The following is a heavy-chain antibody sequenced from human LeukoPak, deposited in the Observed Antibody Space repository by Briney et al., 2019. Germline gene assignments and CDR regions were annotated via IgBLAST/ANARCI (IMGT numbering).Heavy chain of an antibody. D-gene: IGHD5-12*01. CDR3: ARDEPSRGYSGYDYDYYYYGMDV. V-gene: IGHV4-39*07. CDR1: GDSISSSGYY. CDR2: IHHSGNT. Sequence: SETLSLTCSVSGDSISSSGYYWDWIRQPPGKGLEWIGSIHHSGNTNYNPSLKSRVTISADMSKNQFSLKLSSVTAADTAVYYCARDEPSRGYSGYDYDYYYYGMDVWGQGTTVTVSS. J-gene: IGHJ6*02.